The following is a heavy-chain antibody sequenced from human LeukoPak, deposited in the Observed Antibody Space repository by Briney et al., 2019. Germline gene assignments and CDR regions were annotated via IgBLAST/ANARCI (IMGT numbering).Heavy chain of an antibody. J-gene: IGHJ3*02. CDR2: IYSSGRT. D-gene: IGHD4-17*01. V-gene: IGHV4-59*08. Sequence: PSETLSLTCTVSGGSISSYSWSWIRQPPGKGLGWIGYIYSSGRTNHNPSLKSRVTISVSTSRNQFSLKLSSVTAADTAVYYCARHLDYGDHQGAFDIWGQGTMVTVSS. CDR1: GGSISSYS. CDR3: ARHLDYGDHQGAFDI.